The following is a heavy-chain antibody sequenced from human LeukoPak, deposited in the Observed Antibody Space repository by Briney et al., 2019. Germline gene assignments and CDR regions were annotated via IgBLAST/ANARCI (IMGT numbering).Heavy chain of an antibody. CDR2: INHSGST. CDR1: GGSFSVYY. D-gene: IGHD6-6*01. J-gene: IGHJ4*02. V-gene: IGHV4-34*01. CDR3: ARGLSSSSRLDY. Sequence: SETLSLTCAVCGGSFSVYYWSWIRQPPGKGLEWIGEINHSGSTNYNPSLKSRVTISVDTSKNQFSLKLSSVTAADTAVYYWARGLSSSSRLDYWGQGTLVTVSS.